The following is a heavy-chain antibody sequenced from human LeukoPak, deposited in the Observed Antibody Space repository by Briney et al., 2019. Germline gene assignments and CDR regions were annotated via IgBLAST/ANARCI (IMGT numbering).Heavy chain of an antibody. CDR1: GYTFTSYG. CDR3: ARAYYDSSGYHHYFDY. Sequence: ASVKVSCKASGYTFTSYGISWVRQAPGQGLEWVGWISAYNGNTDYAQKLQGRVTMTTDTSTSTAYMELRSLRSDDTAVYYCARAYYDSSGYHHYFDYWGQGTLVTVSS. J-gene: IGHJ4*02. CDR2: ISAYNGNT. V-gene: IGHV1-18*01. D-gene: IGHD3-22*01.